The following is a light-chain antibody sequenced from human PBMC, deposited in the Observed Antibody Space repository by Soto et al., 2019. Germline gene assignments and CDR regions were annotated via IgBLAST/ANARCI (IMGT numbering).Light chain of an antibody. J-gene: IGKJ1*01. Sequence: IVLTQSPGALSLSQGERATLSCRASQSVSNNYLAWYQQKPGQAPRLLIYGASNRATGIPDRFSGSGSGTDFSLTISSLEPEDFAIYYCQQYNNWPPWTFGQGTKVDIK. V-gene: IGKV3-20*01. CDR1: QSVSNNY. CDR3: QQYNNWPPWT. CDR2: GAS.